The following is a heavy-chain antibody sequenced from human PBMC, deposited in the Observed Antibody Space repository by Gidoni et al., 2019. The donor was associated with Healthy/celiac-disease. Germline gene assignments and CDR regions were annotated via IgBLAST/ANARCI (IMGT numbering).Heavy chain of an antibody. J-gene: IGHJ4*02. CDR2: ISWNSGSI. D-gene: IGHD1-26*01. Sequence: EVQLVESGGGLVQPGRSLRLSCAASGFTFDDYAMNWVRQAPGKGLEGVSGISWNSGSIGYADSVKGRFTISRDNAKNSLYLQMNSLRAEDTALYYCAKDTDLRNREGRGYFDYWGQGTLVTVSS. V-gene: IGHV3-9*01. CDR1: GFTFDDYA. CDR3: AKDTDLRNREGRGYFDY.